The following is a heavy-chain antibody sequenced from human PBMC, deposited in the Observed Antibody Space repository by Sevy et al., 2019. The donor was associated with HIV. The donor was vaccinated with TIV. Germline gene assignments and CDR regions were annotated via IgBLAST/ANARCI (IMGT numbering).Heavy chain of an antibody. V-gene: IGHV3-7*01. CDR1: GFSFSTYW. CDR2: IKQDESEK. CDR3: AMGNSGSFDY. Sequence: GGSLRLSCAASGFSFSTYWMHWVRQAPGKGLEWVANIKQDESEKYYVASVKGRFTISRDNAKNSVYLEMNSLRPEDTAIYYCAMGNSGSFDYWCQGTLVTVSS. D-gene: IGHD3-22*01. J-gene: IGHJ4*02.